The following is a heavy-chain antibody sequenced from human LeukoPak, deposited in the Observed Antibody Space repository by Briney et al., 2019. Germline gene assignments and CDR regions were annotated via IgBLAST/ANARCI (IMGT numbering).Heavy chain of an antibody. V-gene: IGHV3-48*04. D-gene: IGHD2-15*01. CDR2: ISSSSSTI. CDR3: ARGSPRMRPSAFDI. J-gene: IGHJ3*02. Sequence: GGSLRLSCAASGFTFSSYSMNWVRQAPGKGLEWVSYISSSSSTIYYADSVRGRSTISRDNAKNSLYLQMNSLRAEDTAVYYCARGSPRMRPSAFDIWGQGTMVTVSS. CDR1: GFTFSSYS.